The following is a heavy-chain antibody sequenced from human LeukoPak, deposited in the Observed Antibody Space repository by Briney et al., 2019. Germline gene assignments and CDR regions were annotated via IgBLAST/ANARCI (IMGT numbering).Heavy chain of an antibody. D-gene: IGHD6-6*01. J-gene: IGHJ4*02. V-gene: IGHV4-34*01. CDR1: GGSLNAYY. CDR3: VRGGGVAARNY. Sequence: PSETLSLTCAVYGGSLNAYYWSWIRQPPGKGLEWIGEVDHGGRTHYNTSLKNRLTVSIDMSKNQFSLNLRSVTAADTAMYYCVRGGGVAARNYWGQGILVTVSS. CDR2: VDHGGRT.